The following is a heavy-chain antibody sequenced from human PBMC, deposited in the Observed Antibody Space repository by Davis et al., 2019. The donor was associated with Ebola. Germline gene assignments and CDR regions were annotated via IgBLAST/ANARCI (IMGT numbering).Heavy chain of an antibody. CDR1: GGSISSSNW. CDR3: ARTNTYYDFWSGFGGFNWFDP. D-gene: IGHD3-3*01. V-gene: IGHV4-4*02. CDR2: IYYSGST. Sequence: PSETLSLTCAVSGGSISSSNWWSWVRQPPGQGLEWIGEIYYSGSTYYNPSLKSRVTISVDTSKNQFSLKLSSVTAADTAVYYCARTNTYYDFWSGFGGFNWFDPWGQGTLVTVSS. J-gene: IGHJ5*02.